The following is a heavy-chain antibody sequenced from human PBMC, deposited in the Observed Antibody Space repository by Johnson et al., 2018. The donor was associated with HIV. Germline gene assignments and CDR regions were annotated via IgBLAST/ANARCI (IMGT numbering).Heavy chain of an antibody. J-gene: IGHJ3*02. V-gene: IGHV3-7*01. Sequence: VQLVESGGGLVQPGGSLRLSCAAYGFTFSSYWMSWVRQAPGKGLAWVANIKQDAHAKYYVDSVTGRFTISRDNVKNSLYMQMNSLRAEDTAVYYCARDTDSSSWYTGPDAFDIWGQGTMVTVSS. D-gene: IGHD6-13*01. CDR2: IKQDAHAK. CDR1: GFTFSSYW. CDR3: ARDTDSSSWYTGPDAFDI.